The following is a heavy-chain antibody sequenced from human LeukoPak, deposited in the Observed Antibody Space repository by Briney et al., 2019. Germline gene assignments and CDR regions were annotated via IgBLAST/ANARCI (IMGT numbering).Heavy chain of an antibody. V-gene: IGHV4-59*01. D-gene: IGHD4-17*01. CDR1: GASISHYY. CDR2: IFYSEDA. Sequence: PSETLSLTCAVSGASISHYYWNCFRQPPGKGLEWIGSIFYSEDANYNPSLKSRVTISVDTSKSQFSPTLTSVTAADTAVYYCAKGETVTTSPFDYWGQGILVTVSS. J-gene: IGHJ4*02. CDR3: AKGETVTTSPFDY.